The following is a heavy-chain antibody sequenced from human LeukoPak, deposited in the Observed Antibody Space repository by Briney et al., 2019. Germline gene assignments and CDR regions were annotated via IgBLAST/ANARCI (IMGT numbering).Heavy chain of an antibody. J-gene: IGHJ5*02. V-gene: IGHV4-61*01. CDR1: GASVSDGNYY. CDR2: MFYSEST. D-gene: IGHD7-27*01. Sequence: SETPSLTCSVSGASVSDGNYYWSWIRQPPGKGLEWIGYMFYSESTKYNPSLKSRVTISVDKSKNQFSLHMSSVTAADTAVYYCARDAEISLTGWDNWFDPWGQGTLVTVSS. CDR3: ARDAEISLTGWDNWFDP.